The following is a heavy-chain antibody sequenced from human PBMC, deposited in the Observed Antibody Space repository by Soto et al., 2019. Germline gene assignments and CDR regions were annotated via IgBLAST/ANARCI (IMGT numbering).Heavy chain of an antibody. CDR1: GFTFSSYA. CDR2: ISGSGGST. CDR3: AKGTGYYDGSAYPN. J-gene: IGHJ4*02. D-gene: IGHD3-22*01. V-gene: IGHV3-23*01. Sequence: EVQLLESGGGLVQPGGSLRLSCAVSGFTFSSYAMTWVRQAPGKGLEWVSAISGSGGSTHYADSVKGRFTISRDNSKNTLYLQMNSLRAEDTAVYYCAKGTGYYDGSAYPNRGQGTLVTVSS.